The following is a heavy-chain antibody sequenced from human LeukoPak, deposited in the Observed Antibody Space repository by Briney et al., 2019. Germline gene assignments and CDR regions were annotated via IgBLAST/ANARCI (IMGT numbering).Heavy chain of an antibody. CDR1: GGSISSYY. CDR3: ARDGNNDLDQGRVFDY. Sequence: SETLSLTCTVSGGSISSYYWSWIRQPPGKGLEWIGYIYYSGSTNYNPSLKSRVTISVDTSKNQFSLKLSSVTAADTAVYYCARDGNNDLDQGRVFDYWGQGTLVTVSS. D-gene: IGHD1/OR15-1a*01. CDR2: IYYSGST. V-gene: IGHV4-59*01. J-gene: IGHJ4*02.